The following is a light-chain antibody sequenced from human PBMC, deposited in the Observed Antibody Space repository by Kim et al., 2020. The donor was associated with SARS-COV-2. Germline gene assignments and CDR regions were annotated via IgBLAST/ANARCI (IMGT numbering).Light chain of an antibody. V-gene: IGKV3-11*01. CDR2: DAS. J-gene: IGKJ2*01. CDR1: QSVSSY. CDR3: QQRSNWPPYT. Sequence: LAPGERATLSCRASQSVSSYLAWYQQKPGQAPRLLIYDASNRATGIPARFSGSGSRTDFTLTISSLEPEDFAVYYCQQRSNWPPYTFGQGTKLEI.